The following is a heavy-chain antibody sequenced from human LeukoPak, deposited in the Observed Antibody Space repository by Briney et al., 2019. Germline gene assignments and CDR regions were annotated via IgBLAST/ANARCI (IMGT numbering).Heavy chain of an antibody. J-gene: IGHJ4*02. CDR2: IYSGGST. Sequence: GGSLRLSCAASGFTVSSNYMSWVRQAPGKGLEWVSVIYSGGSTYYADSVKGRFTISRDNAKNSLYLQMNSLRAEDTAVYYCARDLRDYWGQGTLVTVSS. CDR1: GFTVSSNY. V-gene: IGHV3-66*01. CDR3: ARDLRDY.